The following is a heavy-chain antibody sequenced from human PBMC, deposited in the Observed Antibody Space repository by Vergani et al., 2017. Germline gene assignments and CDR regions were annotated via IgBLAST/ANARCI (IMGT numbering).Heavy chain of an antibody. CDR2: IIPIFGTA. CDR1: GGTFSSYA. Sequence: QVQLVQSGAEVKKPGSSVKVSCKASGGTFSSYAISWVRQAPGQGLEWMGGIIPIFGTANYAQKFQGRVTITADKSTSTAYMELSSLRSEDTAVYYCAGEDIVVVPAAPRGGWFDPWGQGTLVTVSS. D-gene: IGHD2-2*01. CDR3: AGEDIVVVPAAPRGGWFDP. J-gene: IGHJ5*02. V-gene: IGHV1-69*06.